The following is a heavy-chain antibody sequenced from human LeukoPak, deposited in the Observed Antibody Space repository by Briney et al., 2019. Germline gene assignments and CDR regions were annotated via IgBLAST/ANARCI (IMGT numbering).Heavy chain of an antibody. D-gene: IGHD3-10*01. CDR1: GFSFSDYY. J-gene: IGHJ3*02. Sequence: PGGSLRLSCAASGFSFSDYYMGWFRQAPGKGLEWVSFISNRGTTMYYTDSLKGRFTISRDNAKKSLYLQMNSLRADDTAVYYCARARGAYAFDIWGQGTLVTVSS. CDR3: ARARGAYAFDI. V-gene: IGHV3-11*04. CDR2: ISNRGTTM.